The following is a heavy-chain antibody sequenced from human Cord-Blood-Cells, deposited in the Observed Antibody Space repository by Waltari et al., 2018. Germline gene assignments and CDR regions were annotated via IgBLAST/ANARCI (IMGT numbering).Heavy chain of an antibody. J-gene: IGHJ4*02. Sequence: QVQLVQPGAEVKKPGASVKVSCKASGYTFTSYAMHWVRQAPGQRLEWMGWINAGNGNTKYSQKFQGRVTITRDTSASTAYMELSSLRSEDTAVYYCARARRQQLIHFDYWGQGTLVTVSS. V-gene: IGHV1-3*01. CDR1: GYTFTSYA. D-gene: IGHD6-6*01. CDR2: INAGNGNT. CDR3: ARARRQQLIHFDY.